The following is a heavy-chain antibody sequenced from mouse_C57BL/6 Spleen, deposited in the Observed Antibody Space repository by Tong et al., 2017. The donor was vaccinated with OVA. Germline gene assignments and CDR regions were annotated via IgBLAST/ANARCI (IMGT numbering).Heavy chain of an antibody. CDR2: ILPGSGST. V-gene: IGHV1-9*01. CDR1: GYTFTGYW. CDR3: AVYYCYDADLMVH. D-gene: IGHD2-2*01. J-gene: IGHJ4*01. Sequence: QVQLQQSGAELVKPGASVKLSCKATGYTFTGYWIEWVKQRPGHGLEWIGVILPGSGSTNYNEKFKGKATLTVDKSSSTAYMLLSSLTSEDFAVYFCAVYYCYDADLMVHWGQGTTITVSS.